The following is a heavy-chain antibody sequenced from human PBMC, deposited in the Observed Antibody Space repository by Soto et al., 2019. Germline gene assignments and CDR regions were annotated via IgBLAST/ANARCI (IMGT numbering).Heavy chain of an antibody. V-gene: IGHV4-34*01. D-gene: IGHD6-19*01. J-gene: IGHJ4*02. Sequence: QVQLQQWGAGLLKPSETLSLTCAVYGGSFSGYYWSWIRQPPGKGLEWIGEINHSGSTNYNPSLKSRVTISVDTSKNQFSLKLSFVTAADTAVYYCARGLYSSGYFDYWGQGTLVTVSS. CDR3: ARGLYSSGYFDY. CDR1: GGSFSGYY. CDR2: INHSGST.